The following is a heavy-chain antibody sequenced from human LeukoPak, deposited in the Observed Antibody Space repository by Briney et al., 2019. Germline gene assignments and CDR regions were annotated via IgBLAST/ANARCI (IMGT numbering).Heavy chain of an antibody. CDR3: ARSAGVYSTRGYFDY. V-gene: IGHV4-61*02. J-gene: IGHJ4*02. CDR1: GGSISSGSYY. CDR2: IYTSGST. D-gene: IGHD6-13*01. Sequence: SETLSLTCTVSGGSISSGSYYWSWIRQPAGKGLEWIGRIYTSGSTNYNPTLKSRVTISVDTSKNQFSLKLSSVTAADTAVYYCARSAGVYSTRGYFDYSGQGTLVTVSS.